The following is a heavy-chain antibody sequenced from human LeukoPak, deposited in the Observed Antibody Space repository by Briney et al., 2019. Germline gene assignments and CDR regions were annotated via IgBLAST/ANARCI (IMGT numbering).Heavy chain of an antibody. Sequence: PGGSLRLSCAASGFTFSSYAMHWVRQAPGKGLEWVAVISCDGSNKYYADSVKGRFTISRDNSKNTLYLQMNSLRAEDTAVYYCARGYDYFDYWGQGTLVTVSS. D-gene: IGHD3-16*01. CDR3: ARGYDYFDY. CDR1: GFTFSSYA. CDR2: ISCDGSNK. J-gene: IGHJ4*02. V-gene: IGHV3-30*04.